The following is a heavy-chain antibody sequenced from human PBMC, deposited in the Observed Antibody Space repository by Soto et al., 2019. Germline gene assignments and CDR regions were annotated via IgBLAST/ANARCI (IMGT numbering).Heavy chain of an antibody. CDR1: GFTFSSYW. CDR3: ARETSPYCSSTSCYNTDYYYGMDV. CDR2: IKQDGSEK. V-gene: IGHV3-7*03. Sequence: GGSLRLSCAASGFTFSSYWMSWVRQAPGKGLEWVANIKQDGSEKYYVDSVKGRFTISRDNAKNSLYLQMNSLSAEDTAVYYCARETSPYCSSTSCYNTDYYYGMDVWGQGTTVTVSS. J-gene: IGHJ6*02. D-gene: IGHD2-2*02.